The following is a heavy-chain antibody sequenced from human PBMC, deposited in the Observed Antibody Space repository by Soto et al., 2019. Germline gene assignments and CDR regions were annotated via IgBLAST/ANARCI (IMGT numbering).Heavy chain of an antibody. D-gene: IGHD4-17*01. CDR1: GFTFSSYG. Sequence: QVQLVESGGGVVQPGRSLRLSCAASGFTFSSYGMHWVRQAPGKGLEWVAVIWYDGSNKYYADSVKGRFTISRDNSKNTLYLQMNSLRAEDTAVYYCARDLGYGDYFFLGVGPSDYWGQGTLVTVSS. CDR2: IWYDGSNK. J-gene: IGHJ4*02. V-gene: IGHV3-33*01. CDR3: ARDLGYGDYFFLGVGPSDY.